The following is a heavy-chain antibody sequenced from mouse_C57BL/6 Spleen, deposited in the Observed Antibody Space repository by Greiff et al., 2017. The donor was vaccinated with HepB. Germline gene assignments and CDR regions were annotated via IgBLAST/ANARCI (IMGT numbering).Heavy chain of an antibody. CDR1: GYTFTSYW. CDR3: ARYDWNFDV. Sequence: QVQLKQPGAELVMPGASVKLSCKASGYTFTSYWMHWVKQRPGQGLEWIGEIDPSDSYTNYNQKFKGKSTLTVDKSSSTAYMQLSSLTSEDSAVYYCARYDWNFDVWGTGTTVTVSS. J-gene: IGHJ1*03. CDR2: IDPSDSYT. D-gene: IGHD2-12*01. V-gene: IGHV1-69*01.